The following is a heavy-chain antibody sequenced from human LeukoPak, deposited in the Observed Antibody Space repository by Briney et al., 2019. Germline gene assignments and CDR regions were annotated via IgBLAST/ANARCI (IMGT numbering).Heavy chain of an antibody. J-gene: IGHJ4*02. V-gene: IGHV4-39*07. CDR2: IYYSGST. Sequence: PSETLSLTCTVSGGSISSSSYYWGWIRQPPGKGLEWIGSIYYSGSTYYNPSLKSRVTISVDTSKNQFSLKLSSVTAADTAVYYCARSKWELPPYFDYWGQGTLVTVSS. D-gene: IGHD1-26*01. CDR1: GGSISSSSYY. CDR3: ARSKWELPPYFDY.